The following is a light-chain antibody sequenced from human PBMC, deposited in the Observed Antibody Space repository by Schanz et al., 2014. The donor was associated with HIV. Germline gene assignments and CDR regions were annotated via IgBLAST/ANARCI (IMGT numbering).Light chain of an antibody. V-gene: IGKV3D-15*01. Sequence: EVVLTQSPGTLSLSPGERATLSCRASQSISSNLAWYQQKPGQAPRLLIYGATSRATGIPDRFSGSGSGTDFTLSVSSLQSEDFAVYYCQQYNNWPPWTFGQGTKVEIK. CDR2: GAT. J-gene: IGKJ1*01. CDR1: QSISSN. CDR3: QQYNNWPPWT.